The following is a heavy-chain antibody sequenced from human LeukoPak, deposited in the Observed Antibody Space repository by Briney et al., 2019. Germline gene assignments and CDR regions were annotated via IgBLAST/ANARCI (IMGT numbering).Heavy chain of an antibody. D-gene: IGHD3-22*01. CDR1: GFTFSSYS. J-gene: IGHJ2*01. CDR3: ARCSGDSSGYPGWYFDL. CDR2: ISSSSSYI. V-gene: IGHV3-21*04. Sequence: GGSLRLSCAASGFTFSSYSMNWVRQAPGKGLEWVSSISSSSSYIYYADSVKGRFTISRDNAKNSLYLQMNSLRAEDTAVYYCARCSGDSSGYPGWYFDLWGRGTLVTVSS.